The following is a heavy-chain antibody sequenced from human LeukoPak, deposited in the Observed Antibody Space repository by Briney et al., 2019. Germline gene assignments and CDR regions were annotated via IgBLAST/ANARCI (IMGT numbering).Heavy chain of an antibody. CDR3: AKDGDYGDLNFDY. CDR2: ISYDGSNK. CDR1: GFTFSSYG. J-gene: IGHJ4*02. D-gene: IGHD4-17*01. Sequence: PGGSLRLSCAASGFTFSSYGMHWVHQAPGKGLEWVAVISYDGSNKYYADSVKGRFTISRDNSKNTLYLQMNSLRAEDTAVYYCAKDGDYGDLNFDYWGQGTLVTVSS. V-gene: IGHV3-30*18.